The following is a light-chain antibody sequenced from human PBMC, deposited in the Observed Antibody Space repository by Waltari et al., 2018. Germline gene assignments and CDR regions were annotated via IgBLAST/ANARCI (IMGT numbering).Light chain of an antibody. CDR1: QSIGSL. J-gene: IGKJ4*01. CDR3: QQYYSYFT. CDR2: DAS. Sequence: IQMTQSPSTLSASVGDRVTIICRASQSIGSLLAWYQQKPGKAPKLLIYDASSLESGVQSRFSGSGSGTEFPLTSNSLQPDDFATYSCQQYYSYFTFGGGAKVEIK. V-gene: IGKV1-5*02.